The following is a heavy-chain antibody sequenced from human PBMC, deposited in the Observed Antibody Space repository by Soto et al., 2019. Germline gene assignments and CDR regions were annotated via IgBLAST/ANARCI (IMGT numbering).Heavy chain of an antibody. J-gene: IGHJ4*02. CDR3: AKDYGGNPDGYFDY. V-gene: IGHV3-30*18. CDR2: ISYDGSNK. Sequence: GGSLRLSCAASGFTFSSYGMHWVRQAPGKGLEWVAVISYDGSNKYYADSVKGRFTISRDNSKNTLYLQMNSLRAEDTAVYYCAKDYGGNPDGYFDYWGQGTLVTVSS. D-gene: IGHD4-17*01. CDR1: GFTFSSYG.